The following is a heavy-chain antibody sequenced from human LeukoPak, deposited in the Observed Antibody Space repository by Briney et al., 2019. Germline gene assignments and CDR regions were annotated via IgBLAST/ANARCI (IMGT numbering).Heavy chain of an antibody. V-gene: IGHV3-64*04. CDR2: ISSNGGST. CDR1: GFTFSSYA. CDR3: TRAGQGSVLDY. D-gene: IGHD2-15*01. Sequence: GGSLRLSCSASGFTFSSYAMHWVRQAPGKGLEYVSAISSNGGSTYYADSVKGRFTFSRDNSKNTVYLEMNSLRAEDTAVYYCTRAGQGSVLDYWGQGTLVTVSS. J-gene: IGHJ4*02.